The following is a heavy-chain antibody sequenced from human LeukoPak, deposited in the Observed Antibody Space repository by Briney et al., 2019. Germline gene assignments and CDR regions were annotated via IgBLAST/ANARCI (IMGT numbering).Heavy chain of an antibody. CDR2: ISGSGGST. CDR3: AKAHTIPTNKYYDSIVFDY. D-gene: IGHD3-22*01. J-gene: IGHJ4*02. CDR1: GFTFSSYA. V-gene: IGHV3-23*01. Sequence: GGSLRLSCAASGFTFSSYAMSWVRQAPGKGLEWVSAISGSGGSTYYADSVKGRFTISRDNSKNTLYLQMNSLRAEDTAVYYCAKAHTIPTNKYYDSIVFDYWGQGTLVTVSS.